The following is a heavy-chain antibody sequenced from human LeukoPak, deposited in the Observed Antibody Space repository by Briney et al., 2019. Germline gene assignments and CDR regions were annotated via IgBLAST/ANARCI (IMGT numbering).Heavy chain of an antibody. CDR1: GYTFTSYY. V-gene: IGHV1-46*01. Sequence: ASVKVSCKASGYTFTSYYMHWVRQAPGQGLEWMGIINPSGGSTSYAQKFQGRVTMTRDTSINTAYMELHALVSDDTAVYFCAREIRAFDVWGQGSLVTVSS. CDR3: AREIRAFDV. J-gene: IGHJ3*01. CDR2: INPSGGST.